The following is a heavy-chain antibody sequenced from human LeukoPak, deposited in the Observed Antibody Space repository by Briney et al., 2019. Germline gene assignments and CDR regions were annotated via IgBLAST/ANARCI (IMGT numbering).Heavy chain of an antibody. J-gene: IGHJ4*02. CDR1: GGSISSYY. CDR2: IYYSGST. D-gene: IGHD6-19*01. Sequence: SSETLSLTCTVSGGSISSYYWSWIRQPPGKGLEWIGYIYYSGSTNYNPSLKSRVTISVDTSKNQFSLKLSSVTAADTAVYYCARQVSSGWYGDYFDYWGQGTLVTVSS. V-gene: IGHV4-59*08. CDR3: ARQVSSGWYGDYFDY.